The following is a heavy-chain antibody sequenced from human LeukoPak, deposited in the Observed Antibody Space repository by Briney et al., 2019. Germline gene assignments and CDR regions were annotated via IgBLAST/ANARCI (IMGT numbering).Heavy chain of an antibody. CDR1: GFTFSSYS. J-gene: IGHJ5*02. CDR2: ISSSSSTI. D-gene: IGHD2-2*02. V-gene: IGHV3-48*04. CDR3: ARDRCSSTSCYNTPNWFDP. Sequence: GGSLRLSCAASGFTFSSYSMNWVRQAPGKGLEWVSYISSSSSTIYYADSVKGRFTISRDNAKNSVYLRMNSLRSEDTAFYHCARDRCSSTSCYNTPNWFDPWGQGTLVTVSS.